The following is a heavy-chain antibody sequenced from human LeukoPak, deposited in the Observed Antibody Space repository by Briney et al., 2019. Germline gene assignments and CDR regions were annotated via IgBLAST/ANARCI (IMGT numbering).Heavy chain of an antibody. J-gene: IGHJ6*02. CDR3: AKAPTSNQWLVYDYYYSMDV. V-gene: IGHV3-30*18. CDR1: GFTFSSYG. D-gene: IGHD6-19*01. Sequence: GGSLRLSCAASGFTFSSYGMHWVRQAPGKGLEWVAVISYDGSNKYYADSVKGRFTISRDNSKNTLYLQMNSLRAEDTAVYYCAKAPTSNQWLVYDYYYSMDVWGQGTTVTVSS. CDR2: ISYDGSNK.